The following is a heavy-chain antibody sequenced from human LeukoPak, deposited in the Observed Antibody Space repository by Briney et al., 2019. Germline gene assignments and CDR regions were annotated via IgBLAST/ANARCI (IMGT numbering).Heavy chain of an antibody. V-gene: IGHV1-8*02. CDR1: GYTFTNYG. J-gene: IGHJ4*02. CDR3: ARGRHYYDSSGYPGFCDY. D-gene: IGHD3-22*01. CDR2: MNPNSGNT. Sequence: ASVKVSCKASGYTFTNYGVSRVRQATGQGLEWMGWMNPNSGNTGYAQKFQGRVTMTRNTSISTAYMELSSLRSEDTAVYYCARGRHYYDSSGYPGFCDYWGQGTLVTVSS.